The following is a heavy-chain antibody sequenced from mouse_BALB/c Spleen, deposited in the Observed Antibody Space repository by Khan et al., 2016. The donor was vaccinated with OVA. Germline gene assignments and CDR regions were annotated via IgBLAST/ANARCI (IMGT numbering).Heavy chain of an antibody. V-gene: IGHV1S41*01. Sequence: DLVKPGASVKLSCKASGYTFTSYWINWIKQRPGQGLEWIGRIAPGSGSSYYNGMFKGKATLTVDTSSSTAYIQLSSLSSEDSAVYCCARENYYGSSRYAMDYWGQGTSVTVSS. CDR3: ARENYYGSSRYAMDY. CDR2: IAPGSGSS. J-gene: IGHJ4*01. CDR1: GYTFTSYW. D-gene: IGHD1-1*01.